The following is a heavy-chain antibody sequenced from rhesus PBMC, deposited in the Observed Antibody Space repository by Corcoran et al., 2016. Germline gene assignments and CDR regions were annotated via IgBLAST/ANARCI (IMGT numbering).Heavy chain of an antibody. CDR1: GFSLSTSGMR. V-gene: IGHV2S2*01. J-gene: IGHJ6*01. D-gene: IGHD4-29*01. CDR3: ARSTVAAAYGLDS. CDR2: IDWDDDK. Sequence: QVTLKESGPALVKPTQTLTLTCPFSGFSLSTSGMRVSWIRQPPGKALEWLARIDWDDDKYYSTSLKSRLTISKETSKNQVVLTMTNMDPVDTATYYCARSTVAAAYGLDSWGQGVVVTVSS.